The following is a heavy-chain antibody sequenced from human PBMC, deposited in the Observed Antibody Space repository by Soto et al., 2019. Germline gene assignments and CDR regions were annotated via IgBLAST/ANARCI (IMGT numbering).Heavy chain of an antibody. CDR3: ARGGHVVVVTAALDY. CDR2: VNPSGGHT. D-gene: IGHD2-21*02. Sequence: QVQLMQSGAEVKKPGASVKVSCKASGDTFTDYYIHWVRQAPGQGLEWMETVNPSGGHTTYAQHYLGRATMTRDTSTSTPYMELTSLTSDDTAIYYCARGGHVVVVTAALDYWGQGTLVTVSA. J-gene: IGHJ4*02. V-gene: IGHV1-46*01. CDR1: GDTFTDYY.